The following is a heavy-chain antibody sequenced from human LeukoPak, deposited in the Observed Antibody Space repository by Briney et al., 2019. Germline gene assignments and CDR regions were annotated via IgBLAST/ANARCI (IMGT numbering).Heavy chain of an antibody. D-gene: IGHD3-3*01. CDR3: ARISRITVFGADYYGMDV. Sequence: GGSLRLSCAASGFTFSDHYMDWVRQAPGKGLEWVGRTRNKANSYTTEYAASVKGRFTISRDDSKNSLYLQMNSLSTEDTAVYYCARISRITVFGADYYGMDVWGQGTTVTVSS. CDR1: GFTFSDHY. V-gene: IGHV3-72*01. CDR2: TRNKANSYTT. J-gene: IGHJ6*02.